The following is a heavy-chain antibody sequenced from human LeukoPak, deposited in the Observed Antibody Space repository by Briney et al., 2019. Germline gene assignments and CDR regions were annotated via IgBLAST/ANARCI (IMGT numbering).Heavy chain of an antibody. J-gene: IGHJ4*02. V-gene: IGHV4-59*01. CDR3: TRGAGWLIDY. Sequence: PAETLSLTCTVSADSISDYYGGWVRQPRGKGREWIGYFHNSGTSTYNPSLKSRVTISADTSKNQFSLKLNSLTTADTAVYYCTRGAGWLIDYWGQGILVTVSS. CDR1: ADSISDYY. CDR2: FHNSGTS. D-gene: IGHD3-16*01.